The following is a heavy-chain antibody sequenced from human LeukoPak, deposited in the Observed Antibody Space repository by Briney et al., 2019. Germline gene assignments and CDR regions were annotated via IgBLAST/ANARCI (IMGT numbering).Heavy chain of an antibody. D-gene: IGHD1-26*01. J-gene: IGHJ4*02. CDR1: GGSISSGDYY. Sequence: SATLSLTCTVSGGSISSGDYYWSWIRQPPGKGLEWIGEINHSGSTNYNPSLKSRVTISVDTSKNQFSLKLSSVTAADTAVYYCAGGGGSYYLDYWGQGTLVTVSS. V-gene: IGHV4-39*07. CDR3: AGGGGSYYLDY. CDR2: INHSGST.